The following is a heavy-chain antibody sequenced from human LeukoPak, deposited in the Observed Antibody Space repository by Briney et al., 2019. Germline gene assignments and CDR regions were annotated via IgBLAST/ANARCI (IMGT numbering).Heavy chain of an antibody. CDR1: GGSISPFY. J-gene: IGHJ4*02. CDR2: IYYSGST. Sequence: SGTLSLTCTVSGGSISPFYWSWIRQPPGKGLEWIAYIYYSGSTAYNPSLKSRVALSVDTSNNQDSLKLSSVTAADTAVYYCARHGYCSGGSCYWDYWGQGTLVTVSS. CDR3: ARHGYCSGGSCYWDY. V-gene: IGHV4-59*08. D-gene: IGHD2-15*01.